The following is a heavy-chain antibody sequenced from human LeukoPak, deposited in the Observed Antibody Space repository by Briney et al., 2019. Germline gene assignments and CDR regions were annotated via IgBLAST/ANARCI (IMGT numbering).Heavy chain of an antibody. CDR1: GFNFHSYG. CDR3: TKESKEKSSGWYFRY. CDR2: VSFDGKVQ. D-gene: IGHD6-19*01. Sequence: GRSLRLSCAASGFNFHSYGMHWLRQAPGKGLEWLGVVSFDGKVQYYGESVKGRVTISRDNSKNTLSLQMDSLRPEDTAVYYCTKESKEKSSGWYFRYWGQGTLVTVSS. J-gene: IGHJ4*02. V-gene: IGHV3-30*18.